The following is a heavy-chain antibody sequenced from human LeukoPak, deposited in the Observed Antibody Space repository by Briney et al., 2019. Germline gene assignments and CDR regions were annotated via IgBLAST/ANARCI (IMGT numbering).Heavy chain of an antibody. CDR3: ARRYCSGGNCYNFDY. V-gene: IGHV5-51*01. J-gene: IGHJ4*02. D-gene: IGHD2-15*01. CDR1: GYSLTNYW. Sequence: GESLKISCKGSGYSLTNYWIGWVRQMPGKGLEWMGIIYPGDSDTRYSPSFQGQVTISADKSISTAYLQWSSLKASDTAMYYCARRYCSGGNCYNFDYWGQGTLVTVSS. CDR2: IYPGDSDT.